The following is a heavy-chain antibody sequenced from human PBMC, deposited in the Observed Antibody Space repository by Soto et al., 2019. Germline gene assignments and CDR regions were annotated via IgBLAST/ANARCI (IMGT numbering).Heavy chain of an antibody. CDR3: ARRGYDFWSGYYRWRPDYYYYYYMDV. Sequence: SETLSLTCTVSGGSISSYYWSWIRQPPGKGLEWIGYIYYSGSTNYNPSLKSRVTISVDTSKNQFSLKLSSVTAADTAVYYCARRGYDFWSGYYRWRPDYYYYYYMDVWGKGTTVTVSS. D-gene: IGHD3-3*01. CDR2: IYYSGST. J-gene: IGHJ6*03. V-gene: IGHV4-59*08. CDR1: GGSISSYY.